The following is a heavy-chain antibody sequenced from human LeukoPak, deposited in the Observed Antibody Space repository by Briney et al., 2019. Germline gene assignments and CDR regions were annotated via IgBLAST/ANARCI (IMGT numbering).Heavy chain of an antibody. J-gene: IGHJ4*02. CDR3: ARGDFWSTRDPFDY. Sequence: GGSLRLSCAASGFTFSSYGMHWVRQAPGKGLEWVAFIRYDGSNKYYADSVKGRFTISRDNSKNTLYVQMNSLTAEDTAVYYCARGDFWSTRDPFDYWGQGTLVTVSS. V-gene: IGHV3-30*02. CDR2: IRYDGSNK. D-gene: IGHD3-3*01. CDR1: GFTFSSYG.